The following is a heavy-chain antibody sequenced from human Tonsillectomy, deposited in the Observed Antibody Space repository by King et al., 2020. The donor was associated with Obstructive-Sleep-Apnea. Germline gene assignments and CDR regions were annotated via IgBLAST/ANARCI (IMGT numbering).Heavy chain of an antibody. V-gene: IGHV3-30*04. D-gene: IGHD1-26*01. CDR2: IPSDGSKK. CDR3: ARDQEPSRVGATGWLAY. J-gene: IGHJ4*02. CDR1: GFTFSSYA. Sequence: HVQLVESGGGVVQPGRSLRLSCAASGFTFSSYAMYWVRQAPGKGLEWVAVIPSDGSKKYYADSVKGRFTISRDNSKNTLYLQMTSLRAEDTAVFYCARDQEPSRVGATGWLAYWGQGTLVTVSS.